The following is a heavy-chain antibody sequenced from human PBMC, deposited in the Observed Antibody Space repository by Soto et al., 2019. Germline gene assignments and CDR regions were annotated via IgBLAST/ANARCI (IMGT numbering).Heavy chain of an antibody. J-gene: IGHJ4*02. Sequence: SQTLSLTCAISGDSVSSNTAAWNWIRSSPSRGLEWLGRTYYRSNWRHDYAVSVRSRITVNPDTSKNHFSLQLNSVTPDDTAVYYCASLGSYSVDYWGQGTLVTVSS. D-gene: IGHD3-16*01. CDR1: GDSVSSNTAA. CDR2: TYYRSNWRH. V-gene: IGHV6-1*01. CDR3: ASLGSYSVDY.